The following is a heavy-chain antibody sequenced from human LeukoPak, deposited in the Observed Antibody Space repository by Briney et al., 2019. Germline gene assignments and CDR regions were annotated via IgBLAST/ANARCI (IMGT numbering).Heavy chain of an antibody. V-gene: IGHV4-30-2*01. D-gene: IGHD3-22*01. CDR2: IYHSGST. Sequence: SQTLSLTCTVSGGSISSGGYYWSWIRQPPGKGLEWIGYIYHSGSTYYNPSLKSRVTISVDRSKNQFSLKLSSVTAADTAVYYCARKDGYYDSSGDYYGGYGYFDYWGQGALVTVSS. J-gene: IGHJ4*02. CDR3: ARKDGYYDSSGDYYGGYGYFDY. CDR1: GGSISSGGYY.